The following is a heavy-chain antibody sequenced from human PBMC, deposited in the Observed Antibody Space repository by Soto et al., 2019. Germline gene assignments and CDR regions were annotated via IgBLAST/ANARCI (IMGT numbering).Heavy chain of an antibody. CDR2: ISGSGGST. J-gene: IGHJ4*02. CDR1: GFTFSSYA. D-gene: IGHD3-10*01. CDR3: TRGPRPSSVGTGAF. V-gene: IGHV3-23*01. Sequence: GGSLRLSCAASGFTFSSYAMSWVRQAPGKGLEWVSAISGSGGSTYYADSVKGRFTISRDNSKNTLYLQMNSLRAEDTAVYYCTRGPRPSSVGTGAFWGQGTLVTVSS.